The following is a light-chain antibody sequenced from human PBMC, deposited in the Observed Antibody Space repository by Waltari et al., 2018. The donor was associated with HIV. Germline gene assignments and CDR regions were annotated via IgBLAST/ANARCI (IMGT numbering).Light chain of an antibody. Sequence: QSVLTQPPSVSAAPGQKVTIPCSGSSSNIGNNYVSWYQQLPGTAPKLLIYENYKRPSGIPDRFSGSKSGTSATLGITGLQTGDEADYYCGTWDSSLSTYVFGSGTKVTVL. CDR2: ENY. CDR1: SSNIGNNY. V-gene: IGLV1-51*02. J-gene: IGLJ1*01. CDR3: GTWDSSLSTYV.